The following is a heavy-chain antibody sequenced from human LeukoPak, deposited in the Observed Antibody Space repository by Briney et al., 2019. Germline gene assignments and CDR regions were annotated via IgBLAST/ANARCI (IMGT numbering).Heavy chain of an antibody. CDR3: PRSMSTVTTRYFDL. D-gene: IGHD4-17*01. V-gene: IGHV3-20*04. J-gene: IGHJ2*01. Sequence: GGSLRLSCAASGFTFDDYGLIWVRQAPGKGLEWVSYITWNGGRTAYADSLKGRVTISRDNAKNSLYLQMNSLRAEDTAFYYCPRSMSTVTTRYFDLWGRGTLVTVSS. CDR2: ITWNGGRT. CDR1: GFTFDDYG.